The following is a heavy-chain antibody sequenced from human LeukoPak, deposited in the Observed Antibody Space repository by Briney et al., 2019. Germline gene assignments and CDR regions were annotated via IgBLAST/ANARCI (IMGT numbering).Heavy chain of an antibody. CDR1: GFTFSSYW. D-gene: IGHD3-16*02. V-gene: IGHV3-7*03. CDR2: IKQDGSEK. Sequence: GGSLRLSCAASGFTFSSYWMSWVRQAPGKGLEWVANIKQDGSEKYYVDSVRGRFTISRDNAKNSLYLQMNSLRAKDTAVYYCARDRPFTFGGVIGYWGQGTLVTVSS. CDR3: ARDRPFTFGGVIGY. J-gene: IGHJ4*02.